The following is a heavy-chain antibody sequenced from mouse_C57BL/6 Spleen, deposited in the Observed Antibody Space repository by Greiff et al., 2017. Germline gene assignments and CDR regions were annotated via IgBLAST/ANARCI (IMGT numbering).Heavy chain of an antibody. V-gene: IGHV1-26*01. CDR3: ARGRTGDYAMDD. CDR2: INPNNGGT. CDR1: GYTFTDYY. J-gene: IGHJ4*01. Sequence: VQLQQSGPELVKPGASVKISCKASGYTFTDYYMNWVKQSHGKSLEWLGDINPNNGGTSYNQKFKGKATLTVDKSSSTAYMELRSLTSEDSAVYYCARGRTGDYAMDDWGQGTSVTVSS.